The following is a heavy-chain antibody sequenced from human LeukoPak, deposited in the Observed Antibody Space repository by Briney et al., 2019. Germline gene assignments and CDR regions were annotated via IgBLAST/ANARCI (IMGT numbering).Heavy chain of an antibody. D-gene: IGHD3-22*01. V-gene: IGHV3-23*01. CDR3: AKAFVAEYHYDSSGYYLLSDY. Sequence: GGSLRLSCAASGFTFSSYAMSWVRQAPGKGLEWVSAISGSGGSTYYADSVKGRFTISRDNSKNTLYLQMNSLRAEDTAVYYCAKAFVAEYHYDSSGYYLLSDYWGQGTLVTVSS. CDR1: GFTFSSYA. CDR2: ISGSGGST. J-gene: IGHJ4*02.